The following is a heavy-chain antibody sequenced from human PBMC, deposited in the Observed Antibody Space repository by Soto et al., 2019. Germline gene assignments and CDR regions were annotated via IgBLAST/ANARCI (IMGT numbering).Heavy chain of an antibody. CDR3: ARQGYCTIVSCYKVFDY. V-gene: IGHV1-3*01. Sequence: QVQLVQSGAEVKKPGASVTVSCKASGYTFTSYTLHWVRQAPGQGLEWMGWINVGNGNTKYSQKFQGRFILTRDTSASTVYMELSSLRSEDTAVYNCARQGYCTIVSCYKVFDYWGQGTLVTVSS. D-gene: IGHD2-2*02. CDR1: GYTFTSYT. J-gene: IGHJ4*02. CDR2: INVGNGNT.